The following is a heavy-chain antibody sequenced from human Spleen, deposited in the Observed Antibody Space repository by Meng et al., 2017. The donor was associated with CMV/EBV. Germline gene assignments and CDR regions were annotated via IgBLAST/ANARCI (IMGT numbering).Heavy chain of an antibody. J-gene: IGHJ4*02. CDR1: GFTFSSYE. Sequence: GGSLRLSCTASGFTFSSYEMNWVRQAPGKGLEWISYISTSGGTIYYADSVKGRFTISRDTAKNSLYLQMNSLRTEDTAFYYCAKDRSSGYNYFFDSWGQGTLVTVSS. CDR2: ISTSGGTI. V-gene: IGHV3-48*03. D-gene: IGHD3-22*01. CDR3: AKDRSSGYNYFFDS.